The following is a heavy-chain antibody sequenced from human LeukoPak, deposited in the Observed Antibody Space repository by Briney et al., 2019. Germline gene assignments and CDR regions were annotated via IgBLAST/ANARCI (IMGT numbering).Heavy chain of an antibody. D-gene: IGHD1-26*01. CDR2: ISSNGGST. CDR3: ARGGYGASTPYYMDV. CDR1: GFTFSSYA. V-gene: IGHV3-64*01. Sequence: WGSLRLSCAASGFTFSSYAMNWVRQAPGKGLEYVSAISSNGGSTYYTNSVKGRSTISRDNSKNTLYLQMGSLRAEDMAVYYCARGGYGASTPYYMDVWGKGTTVTISS. J-gene: IGHJ6*03.